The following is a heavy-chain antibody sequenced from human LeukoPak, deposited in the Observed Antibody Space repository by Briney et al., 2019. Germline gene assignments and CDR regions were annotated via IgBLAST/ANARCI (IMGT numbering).Heavy chain of an antibody. J-gene: IGHJ5*02. CDR1: SGSISGYY. Sequence: SETLSLTCAVSSGSISGYYWSWLRQPPGKGLEWIGYIYYSGGTNYNPSLKSRVTISLDTSKNQFSLSLTSGTAADTAVYYCARDQSSGWFDPWGQGTLVTVSS. CDR2: IYYSGGT. D-gene: IGHD6-19*01. CDR3: ARDQSSGWFDP. V-gene: IGHV4-59*01.